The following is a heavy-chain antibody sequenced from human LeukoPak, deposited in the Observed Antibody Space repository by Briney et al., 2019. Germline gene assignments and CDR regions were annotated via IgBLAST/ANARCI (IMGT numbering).Heavy chain of an antibody. CDR3: ARCYYGSGSYIRYYFDY. J-gene: IGHJ4*02. CDR1: GGSISSGDYY. Sequence: SETLPLTCTVSGGSISSGDYYWSWIRQPPGTGLEWIGCIYYSGSTYYNPSLKSRVTISVDTSKNQFSLKLSSVTAADTAVYYCARCYYGSGSYIRYYFDYWGQGTLVTVSS. V-gene: IGHV4-30-4*01. CDR2: IYYSGST. D-gene: IGHD3-10*01.